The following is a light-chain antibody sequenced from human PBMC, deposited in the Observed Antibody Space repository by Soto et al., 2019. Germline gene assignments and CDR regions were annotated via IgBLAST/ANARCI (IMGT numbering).Light chain of an antibody. CDR1: KKDIGVYDF. V-gene: IGLV2-8*01. CDR2: EVV. Sequence: QSLLSQPPSASGSPGKSFTISCTGTKKDIGVYDFVSWYQHHPGKAPRLIIYEVVQRPSGVPDRFSGSKSGNTASLTVSGLQAADEADYFCKSYAGRNTYVFGSGTKVTVL. CDR3: KSYAGRNTYV. J-gene: IGLJ1*01.